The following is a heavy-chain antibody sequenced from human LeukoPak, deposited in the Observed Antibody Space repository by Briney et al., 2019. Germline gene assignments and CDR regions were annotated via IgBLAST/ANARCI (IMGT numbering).Heavy chain of an antibody. V-gene: IGHV3-21*04. J-gene: IGHJ1*01. CDR1: AFSFSNYN. Sequence: GGSLRLSCAASAFSFSNYNMNWVRQAPGKGLEWVSSITSSGSYIYYADSVKGRFTISRDNSKNTLYLQMNSLRAEDTAVYYCAKVTKLLWFGEFVRAEYFQHWGQGTLVTVSS. CDR2: ITSSGSYI. CDR3: AKVTKLLWFGEFVRAEYFQH. D-gene: IGHD3-10*01.